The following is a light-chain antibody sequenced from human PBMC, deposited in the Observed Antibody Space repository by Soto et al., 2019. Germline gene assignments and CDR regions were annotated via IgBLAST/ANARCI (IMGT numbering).Light chain of an antibody. J-gene: IGLJ1*01. CDR3: SSFTSTSTYI. V-gene: IGLV2-14*01. Sequence: QSALTQPASVSGSPGQSITISCTGTSSDVGGSIYVSWYKQHPGKAPKLMIYDVSNRPSGVSNRISGSKSGKTASLTISGIQPEDEADYYCSSFTSTSTYIFGTGTKVTVL. CDR1: SSDVGGSIY. CDR2: DVS.